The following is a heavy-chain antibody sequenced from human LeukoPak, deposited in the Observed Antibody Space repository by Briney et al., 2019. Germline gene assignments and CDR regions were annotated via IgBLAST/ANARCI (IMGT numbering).Heavy chain of an antibody. D-gene: IGHD5-12*01. V-gene: IGHV3-21*01. CDR3: ARVFASGYDLGY. J-gene: IGHJ4*02. CDR1: GFTFSSYS. CDR2: ISSSSSYI. Sequence: GGSLRLSCAASGFTFSSYSMNWVRQAPGKGLEWVSSISSSSSYIYYADSVKGRFTISRDNAENSLYLQMNSLRAEDTAVYYCARVFASGYDLGYWGQGTLVTVSS.